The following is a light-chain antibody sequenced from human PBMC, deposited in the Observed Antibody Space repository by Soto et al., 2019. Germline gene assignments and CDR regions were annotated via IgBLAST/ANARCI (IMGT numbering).Light chain of an antibody. V-gene: IGKV3-11*01. CDR2: GAS. J-gene: IGKJ4*01. CDR1: QSVSSN. Sequence: EIVMTQSPATLSVASGERATLSCMASQSVSSNLAWYQQKPGQAPRLLIYGASTRATGIPARFSGSGSGTDFTLTISSLEPEDFAVYYCQQRSNWPLTFGGGTKVEIK. CDR3: QQRSNWPLT.